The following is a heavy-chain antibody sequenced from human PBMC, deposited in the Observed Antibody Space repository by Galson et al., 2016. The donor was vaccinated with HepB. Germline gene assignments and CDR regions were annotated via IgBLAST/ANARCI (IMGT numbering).Heavy chain of an antibody. J-gene: IGHJ6*02. CDR2: MNPNSGKT. V-gene: IGHV1-8*01. D-gene: IGHD4-11*01. CDR1: GYTFTSYD. Sequence: SVKVSCKASGYTFTSYDINWVRQATGQGLEWMGWMNPNSGKTGYAQKFQGRVTMTRNTSISTAYMEVSSLRSEDTAVYYCARGHFRSNYGYYYNGMDVWGQGTTATVSS. CDR3: ARGHFRSNYGYYYNGMDV.